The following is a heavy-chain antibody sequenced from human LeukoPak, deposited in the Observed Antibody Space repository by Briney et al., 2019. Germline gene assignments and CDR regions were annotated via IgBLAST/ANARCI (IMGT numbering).Heavy chain of an antibody. V-gene: IGHV1-3*01. J-gene: IGHJ4*02. Sequence: ASVKVSCKASGYTFTSYAMHWVRQAPGQRLEWMGWINAGNGNTKYSQKFQGRVTITRGTSASTAYMELSSLRSEDTAVYYCARGDHYYDSSGYFVWGQGTLVTVSS. CDR3: ARGDHYYDSSGYFV. CDR1: GYTFTSYA. D-gene: IGHD3-22*01. CDR2: INAGNGNT.